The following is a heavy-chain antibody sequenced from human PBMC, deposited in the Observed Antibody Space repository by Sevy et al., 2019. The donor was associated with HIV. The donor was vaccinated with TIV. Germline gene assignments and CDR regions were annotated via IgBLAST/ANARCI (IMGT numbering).Heavy chain of an antibody. J-gene: IGHJ3*02. CDR3: AKRVAGALAALDI. Sequence: GGSLRLPCAASGFTFRNYVMNWVRQPPGKGLEWVSVISDGGGTTYYADSVKGRFTISRDDSKSTLYLQMNSLRVEDTAVYFCAKRVAGALAALDIWGQWTMVTVSS. CDR1: GFTFRNYV. CDR2: ISDGGGTT. V-gene: IGHV3-23*01. D-gene: IGHD3-10*01.